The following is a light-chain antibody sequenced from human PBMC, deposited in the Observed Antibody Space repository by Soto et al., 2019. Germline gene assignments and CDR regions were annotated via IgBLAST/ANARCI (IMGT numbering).Light chain of an antibody. CDR3: QRYGSSPLN. CDR1: QSVSSSY. V-gene: IGKV3-20*01. CDR2: AAS. Sequence: EIVLTQSPGTLSLSPGERATLSCRASQSVSSSYLAWYQQKPGQAPRLLIYAASSRATGIPDRFSGSGSETDFTLPISRLEPEDFAVYYCQRYGSSPLNFGGGTKVEMK. J-gene: IGKJ4*01.